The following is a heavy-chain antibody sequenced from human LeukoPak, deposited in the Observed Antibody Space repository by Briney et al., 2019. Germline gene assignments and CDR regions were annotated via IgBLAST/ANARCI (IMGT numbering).Heavy chain of an antibody. CDR3: ARGPNSNWSGLDF. CDR2: ISPTGSTT. D-gene: IGHD6-6*01. CDR1: GFTFTTYW. Sequence: GGSLRLSCAASGFTFTTYWMHWARQLPGKGLVWVSRISPTGSTTSYADSVKGRFTVSRDNAKNTLYLQVNNLRAEDTAVYYCARGPNSNWSGLDFWGQGTLLTVSS. V-gene: IGHV3-74*01. J-gene: IGHJ4*02.